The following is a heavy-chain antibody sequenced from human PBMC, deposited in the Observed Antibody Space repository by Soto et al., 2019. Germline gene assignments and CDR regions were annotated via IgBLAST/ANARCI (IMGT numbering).Heavy chain of an antibody. D-gene: IGHD6-13*01. CDR2: ISSNSAYI. CDR3: TGGASRDSSARGWFDP. V-gene: IGHV3-21*01. J-gene: IGHJ5*02. CDR1: GFTFRSFT. Sequence: GGSLRLSCAASGFTFRSFTMNWVRQAPGKGLEWVSTISSNSAYIYYTDALRSRFTISRDNAKNSLHLQMNSLRAEDTAVYYCTGGASRDSSARGWFDPWGPGTLVTVSS.